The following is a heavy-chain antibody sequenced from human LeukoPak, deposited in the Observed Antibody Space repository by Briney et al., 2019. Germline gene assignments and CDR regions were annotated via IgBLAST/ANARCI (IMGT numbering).Heavy chain of an antibody. CDR2: INTDGSST. J-gene: IGHJ4*02. CDR3: AREARYSNYVFDY. D-gene: IGHD4-11*01. Sequence: GGSLRLSCAASGFTFSSYWMHWVRQAPGKGLVWVSGINTDGSSTSYADSVKGRFTISRDNAKNTLYLQMNSLRAEDTAVYYCAREARYSNYVFDYWGQGTLVTVSS. V-gene: IGHV3-74*01. CDR1: GFTFSSYW.